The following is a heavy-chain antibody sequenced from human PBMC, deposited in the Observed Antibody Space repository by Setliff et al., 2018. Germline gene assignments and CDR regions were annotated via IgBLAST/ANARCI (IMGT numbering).Heavy chain of an antibody. CDR3: AKLRTPGTGYYYYAMDV. D-gene: IGHD3-10*01. V-gene: IGHV3-23*01. Sequence: LRLSCAASGFTFSSYAMSWVRQAPGKGLEWVSAISGSGGTTNYADSVKGRFTISRDNSKNTLYVQMNSLRADDTAVYYCAKLRTPGTGYYYYAMDVWGQGTTVTVSS. J-gene: IGHJ6*02. CDR2: ISGSGGTT. CDR1: GFTFSSYA.